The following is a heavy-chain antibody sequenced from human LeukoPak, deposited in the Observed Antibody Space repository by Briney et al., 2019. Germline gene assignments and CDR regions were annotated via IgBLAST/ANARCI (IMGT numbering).Heavy chain of an antibody. Sequence: PGGSLRLSCAASGFTFSSYAMSWVRQAPGKGLEWVSAISGSGGSTYYADSVKGRFTISRDNSKNTLYLQMNSLRAEDTAVYYCARDPYDSSGYPMGYWGQGTLVTVSS. CDR3: ARDPYDSSGYPMGY. D-gene: IGHD3-22*01. V-gene: IGHV3-23*01. CDR2: ISGSGGST. CDR1: GFTFSSYA. J-gene: IGHJ4*02.